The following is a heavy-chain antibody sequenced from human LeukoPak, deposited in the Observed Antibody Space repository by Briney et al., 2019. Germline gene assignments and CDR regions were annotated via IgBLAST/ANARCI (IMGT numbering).Heavy chain of an antibody. CDR3: AKGGIAAAGISSWYFDY. CDR2: ISGSGGST. J-gene: IGHJ4*02. D-gene: IGHD6-13*01. V-gene: IGHV3-23*01. Sequence: PGGSLRLSCAASGFTFSSYAMSWVRQAPGKGLEWVSAISGSGGSTYYADSVKGRFTISRDNSKNTLYLQMNSLRAEDTAVYYCAKGGIAAAGISSWYFDYWGQGTLVTVSS. CDR1: GFTFSSYA.